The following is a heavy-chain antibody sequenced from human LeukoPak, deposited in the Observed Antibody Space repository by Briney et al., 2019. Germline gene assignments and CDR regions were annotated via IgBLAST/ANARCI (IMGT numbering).Heavy chain of an antibody. D-gene: IGHD4-11*01. V-gene: IGHV1-2*02. J-gene: IGHJ4*02. CDR2: INPNSGGT. Sequence: ASVKVSCKASGYTFTGYYMHWVRQAPGQGLEWMGWINPNSGGTNYAQKFQGRVTMTWDTSISTAYMELSRLRSDDTAVYYCARERRPDPVTTSIGYWGQGTLVTVSS. CDR1: GYTFTGYY. CDR3: ARERRPDPVTTSIGY.